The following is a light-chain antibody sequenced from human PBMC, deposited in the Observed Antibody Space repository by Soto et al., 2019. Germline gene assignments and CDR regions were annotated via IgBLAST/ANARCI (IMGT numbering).Light chain of an antibody. CDR1: TGYD. J-gene: IGLJ3*02. V-gene: IGLV1-40*01. CDR3: QSYDSSLSGWV. Sequence: SVLTQPPSVSGAPGQRVTISCTGSTGYDVHWYQQFPGTAPKLLIHDNSIRPSGVPDRFSGSKSGTSASLAITGLQAEDEADYYCQSYDSSLSGWVFGGGTKLTVL. CDR2: DNS.